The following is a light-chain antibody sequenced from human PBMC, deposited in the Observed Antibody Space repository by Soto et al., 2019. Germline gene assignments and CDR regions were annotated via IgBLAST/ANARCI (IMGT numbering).Light chain of an antibody. V-gene: IGKV1-39*01. CDR3: QPNYSTSWT. Sequence: DIQMTQSPSSLSPSVGDRVTITCRASQDISTYLNWYQQKPGKAPKLLIYAASSLQSGVPSRFSGSGSETDFTLTIRSLQPEDFATFSCQPNYSTSWTFGQGTQVEIK. CDR2: AAS. J-gene: IGKJ1*01. CDR1: QDISTY.